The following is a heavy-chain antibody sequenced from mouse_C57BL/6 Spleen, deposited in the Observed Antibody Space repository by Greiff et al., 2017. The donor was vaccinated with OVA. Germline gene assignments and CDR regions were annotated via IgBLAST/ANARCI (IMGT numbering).Heavy chain of an antibody. V-gene: IGHV5-6*01. CDR2: ISSGGSYT. Sequence: EVQGVESGGDLVKPGGSLKLSCAASGFTFSSYGMSWVRQTPDKRLEWVATISSGGSYTYYPDSVKGRFTISRDNAKNTLYLQMSSLKSEDTAMYYCARQLSPYFDDWGQGTTLTVSS. J-gene: IGHJ2*01. CDR3: ARQLSPYFDD. D-gene: IGHD3-2*02. CDR1: GFTFSSYG.